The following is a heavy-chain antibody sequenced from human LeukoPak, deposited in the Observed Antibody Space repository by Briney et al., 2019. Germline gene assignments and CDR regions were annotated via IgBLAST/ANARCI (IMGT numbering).Heavy chain of an antibody. CDR3: ARDGPPVRGVIRWALYYYGMDV. J-gene: IGHJ6*02. Sequence: PGGSLRLSCAASGFTFSDYYMSCIRQAPGEGLEWVSYISSSGSTIYYADSVKGRFTISRDTATNSLYLQMNSLRAEDTAVYYCARDGPPVRGVIRWALYYYGMDVWGQGTTVTVSS. D-gene: IGHD3-10*01. CDR1: GFTFSDYY. V-gene: IGHV3-11*01. CDR2: ISSSGSTI.